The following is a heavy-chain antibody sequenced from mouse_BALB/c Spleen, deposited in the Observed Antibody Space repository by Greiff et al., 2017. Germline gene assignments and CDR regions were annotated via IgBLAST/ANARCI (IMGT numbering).Heavy chain of an antibody. J-gene: IGHJ2*01. CDR1: GYSFTSYW. CDR3: TRGDYYGSGNFDY. CDR2: IYPGNSDT. Sequence: VQLQQSGTVLARPGASVKMSCKASGYSFTSYWMHWVKQRPGQGLEWIGAIYPGNSDTSYNQKFKGKATLTAVTSASTAYMELSSLTNEDSAVYYCTRGDYYGSGNFDYWGQGTTLTVSS. V-gene: IGHV1-5*01. D-gene: IGHD1-1*01.